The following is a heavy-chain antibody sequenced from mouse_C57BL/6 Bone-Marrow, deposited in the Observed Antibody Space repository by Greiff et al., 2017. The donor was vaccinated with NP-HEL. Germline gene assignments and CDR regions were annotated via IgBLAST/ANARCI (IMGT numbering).Heavy chain of an antibody. CDR3: ARIGYYWYFDV. J-gene: IGHJ1*03. D-gene: IGHD2-2*01. V-gene: IGHV1-63*01. Sequence: VQLQQSGAELVRPGTSVKMSCKASGYTFTNYWIGWAKQRPGHGLEWIGDIYPGGGHTNYNEKFKGKATLTADKSSSTAYMQFSSLTSEDSAIYYCARIGYYWYFDVWGTGTTVTVSS. CDR1: GYTFTNYW. CDR2: IYPGGGHT.